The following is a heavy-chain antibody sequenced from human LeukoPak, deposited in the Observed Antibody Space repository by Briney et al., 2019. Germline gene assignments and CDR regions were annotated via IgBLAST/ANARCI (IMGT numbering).Heavy chain of an antibody. V-gene: IGHV4-34*01. CDR3: ARGGGSSSSALDY. CDR1: GGSFSGYY. Sequence: SETLSLICAVYGGSFSGYYWSWIRQPPGKGLEWIGEINHSGSTNYNPSLKSRVTISVDTSKNQFSLKLSSVTAADTAVYYCARGGGSSSSALDYWGQGTLVTVSS. D-gene: IGHD6-6*01. J-gene: IGHJ4*02. CDR2: INHSGST.